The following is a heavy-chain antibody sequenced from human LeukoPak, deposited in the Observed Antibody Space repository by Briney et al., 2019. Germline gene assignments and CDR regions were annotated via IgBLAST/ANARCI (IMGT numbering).Heavy chain of an antibody. Sequence: GGSLRLSCAAPGFTFSSYGMHWVRQAPGKGLEWVAFIRYDGSNKYYADSVKGRFTISRDNSKNTLYLQMNSLRAEDTAVYYCATKSLRYFDSFDYWGQGTLVTVSS. CDR2: IRYDGSNK. J-gene: IGHJ4*02. CDR3: ATKSLRYFDSFDY. V-gene: IGHV3-30*02. D-gene: IGHD3-9*01. CDR1: GFTFSSYG.